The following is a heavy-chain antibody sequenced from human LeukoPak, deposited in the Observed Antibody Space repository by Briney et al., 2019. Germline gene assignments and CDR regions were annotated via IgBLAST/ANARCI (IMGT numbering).Heavy chain of an antibody. V-gene: IGHV3-73*01. D-gene: IGHD1-26*01. J-gene: IGHJ4*02. CDR2: IRSKTNNYAT. CDR3: ARGGSYYGFDY. CDR1: GFTFSGSA. Sequence: GGSLRLSCAASGFTFSGSALHWVRQASGKGLEWIGRIRSKTNNYATTYAASVTGRFTISRDDAENTAYLQMNSLRAEDTAVYYCARGGSYYGFDYWGQGTLVTVSS.